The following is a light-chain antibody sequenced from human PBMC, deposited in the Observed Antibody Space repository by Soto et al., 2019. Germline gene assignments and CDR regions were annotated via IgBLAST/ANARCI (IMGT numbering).Light chain of an antibody. CDR2: DVS. J-gene: IGLJ1*01. CDR1: SSDVGVYNY. CDR3: SSYTSSDTYV. Sequence: ALTQPASVSGSPGQSITISCTGTSSDVGVYNYVSWYQQHPGKAPKLMIIDVSNRPSGVSNRFSGSKSGNTASLTISGLQAEDEADYYCSSYTSSDTYVFGTGTKVTVL. V-gene: IGLV2-14*01.